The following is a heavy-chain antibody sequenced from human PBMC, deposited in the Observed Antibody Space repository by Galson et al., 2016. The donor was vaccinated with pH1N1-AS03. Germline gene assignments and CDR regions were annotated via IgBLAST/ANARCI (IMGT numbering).Heavy chain of an antibody. V-gene: IGHV3-23*01. CDR3: ATNALKVRVDY. CDR1: GFTFSDYA. D-gene: IGHD1-1*01. Sequence: LRLSCAASGFTFSDYAMGWVRQAPGKGLEWLAEISGTGGSPFYADSVKGRVTISRDNSKNTVYLQMTGLRAEDTAVYYCATNALKVRVDYWGQGTLVTVSS. CDR2: ISGTGGSP. J-gene: IGHJ4*02.